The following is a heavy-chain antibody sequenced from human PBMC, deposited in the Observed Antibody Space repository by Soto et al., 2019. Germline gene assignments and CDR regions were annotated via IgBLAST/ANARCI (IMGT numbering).Heavy chain of an antibody. J-gene: IGHJ6*02. V-gene: IGHV1-58*02. CDR2: IVVGSGNT. CDR3: AAEGRTPGYYYGMDV. Sequence: SVKVSCKASGYTFTGYYMHWVRQARGQRLEWIGWIVVGSGNTNYAQKFQERVTITRDMSTSTAYMELSSLRSEDTAVYYCAAEGRTPGYYYGMDVWGQGTTVTVSS. CDR1: GYTFTGYY.